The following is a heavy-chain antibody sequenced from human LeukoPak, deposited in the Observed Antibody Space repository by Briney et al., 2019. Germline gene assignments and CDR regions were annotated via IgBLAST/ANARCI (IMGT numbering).Heavy chain of an antibody. V-gene: IGHV3-30*03. J-gene: IGHJ6*02. CDR1: GGFAFSSFV. CDR3: ARDHRGIAVAGTGIYYYYGMDV. D-gene: IGHD6-19*01. CDR2: ISYDGSDK. Sequence: GGSLRLSCVASGGFAFSSFVLSWVRQAPGKGLEWLAVISYDGSDKYYADSVKGRFTISRDNSKNTLYLQMNSLRAEDTAVYYCARDHRGIAVAGTGIYYYYGMDVWGQGTTVTVSS.